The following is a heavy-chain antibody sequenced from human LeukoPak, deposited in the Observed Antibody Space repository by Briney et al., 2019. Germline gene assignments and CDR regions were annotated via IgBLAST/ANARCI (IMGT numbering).Heavy chain of an antibody. V-gene: IGHV1-2*02. CDR3: VRDRPHNWFDP. D-gene: IGHD6-6*01. J-gene: IGHJ5*02. Sequence: GASVKVSCKVSGYTFTNYWLHWVRHAPGQGLDWIGVFCPTNGGTNYAQKFQGRVSMTGDTSISTAYLELTRLKSDDTAVYYCVRDRPHNWFDPWGQGTLVTVS. CDR1: GYTFTNYW. CDR2: FCPTNGGT.